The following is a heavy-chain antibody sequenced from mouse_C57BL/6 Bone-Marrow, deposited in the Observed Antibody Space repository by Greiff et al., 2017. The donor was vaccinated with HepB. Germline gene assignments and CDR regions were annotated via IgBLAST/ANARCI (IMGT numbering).Heavy chain of an antibody. CDR2: ISSGGSYT. CDR3: ARHQGYGSRWFAY. J-gene: IGHJ3*01. Sequence: EVQGLESGGDLVKPGGSLKLSCAASGFTFSSYGMSWVRQTPDKRLEWVATISSGGSYTYYPDSVKGRFTISRDNAKNTLYLQMSSLKSEDTAMYYCARHQGYGSRWFAYWGQGTLVTVSA. V-gene: IGHV5-6*01. D-gene: IGHD1-1*01. CDR1: GFTFSSYG.